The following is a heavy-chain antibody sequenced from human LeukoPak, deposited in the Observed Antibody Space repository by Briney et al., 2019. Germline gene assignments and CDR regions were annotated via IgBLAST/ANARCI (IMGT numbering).Heavy chain of an antibody. D-gene: IGHD2-21*02. CDR2: ISGSGGSS. V-gene: IGHV3-23*01. CDR1: GFTFSSYV. J-gene: IGHJ4*02. CDR3: AKDVTAEAPPSWFDY. Sequence: GGSLRLSCAASGFTFSSYVMTWVRQAPGKGLEWVSGISGSGGSSSHADSVKGRFTISRDNSKNTLYLQMTSLRAEDTAVYYRAKDVTAEAPPSWFDYWGQGTPVTVSS.